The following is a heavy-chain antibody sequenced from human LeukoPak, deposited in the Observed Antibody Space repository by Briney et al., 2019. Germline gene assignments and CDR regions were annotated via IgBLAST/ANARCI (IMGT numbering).Heavy chain of an antibody. CDR1: GFTFSSYA. CDR3: ATGTPSADDAFDI. J-gene: IGHJ3*02. CDR2: ISWNSGSI. Sequence: GGSLRLSCAASGFTFSSYAMHWVRQAPGKGLEWVSGISWNSGSIGYADSVKGRFTISRDNAKNSLYLQMNSLRAEDTALYYCATGTPSADDAFDIWGQGTMVTVSS. V-gene: IGHV3-9*01.